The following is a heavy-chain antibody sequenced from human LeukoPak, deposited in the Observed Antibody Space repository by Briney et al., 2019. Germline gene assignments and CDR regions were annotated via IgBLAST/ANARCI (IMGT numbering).Heavy chain of an antibody. CDR3: AKDPARGQLGIFDY. V-gene: IGHV3-30*02. Sequence: PGGSLGLSCAASEFIFSNYGMCWVRQAPGKGLEWVAFIENDGSNKYYADSVRGRFTISRDNSRNTLYMQMNSLRVEDTAVYYCAKDPARGQLGIFDYWGQGVLVTVSS. D-gene: IGHD6-6*01. CDR1: EFIFSNYG. J-gene: IGHJ4*02. CDR2: IENDGSNK.